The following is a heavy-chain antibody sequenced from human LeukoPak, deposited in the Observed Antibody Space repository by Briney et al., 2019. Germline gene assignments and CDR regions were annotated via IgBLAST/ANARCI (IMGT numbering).Heavy chain of an antibody. CDR1: GFTFNNHA. CDR3: ASDRPYGSTYYRHFDY. CDR2: ISASSGAI. V-gene: IGHV3-48*01. Sequence: PGGSLRLSCAASGFTFNNHAMNWVRQAPGKGLEWVSYISASSGAIYYADSVKGRFTISRDNARNSMFLQMNSLRAEDTAVYFCASDRPYGSTYYRHFDYWGQGTLVTVSS. J-gene: IGHJ4*02. D-gene: IGHD6-13*01.